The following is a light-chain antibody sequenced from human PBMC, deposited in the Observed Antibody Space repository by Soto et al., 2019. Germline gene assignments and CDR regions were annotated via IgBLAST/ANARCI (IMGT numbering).Light chain of an antibody. CDR1: QSVTSTY. V-gene: IGKV3-20*01. J-gene: IGKJ4*01. CDR3: QQLKSYPLT. Sequence: EIVLTQSPGTLSLSPWERATLSCRASQSVTSTYLAWYQQTPGQAPRLLIYGASSRAIGIPDRFSGSVSGTEFTLTISSLQPEDFVTYYCQQLKSYPLTFGGGTKVDIK. CDR2: GAS.